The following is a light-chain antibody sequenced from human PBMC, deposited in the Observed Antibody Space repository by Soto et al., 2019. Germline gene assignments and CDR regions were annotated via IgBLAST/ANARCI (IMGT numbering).Light chain of an antibody. CDR1: NIGRKS. V-gene: IGLV3-21*02. CDR3: QVWDSSSDHLDV. Sequence: SYELTQPPSVSVAPGQTARITCGGNNIGRKSVHWYQQKPGQAPVLVVYDDSDRRSGIPERFSGSNSGNTATLTISRVEAGDEADYYCQVWDSSSDHLDVFGTATKVTVL. J-gene: IGLJ1*01. CDR2: DDS.